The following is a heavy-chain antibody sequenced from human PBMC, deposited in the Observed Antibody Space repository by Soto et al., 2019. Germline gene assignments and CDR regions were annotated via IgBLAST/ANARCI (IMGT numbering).Heavy chain of an antibody. D-gene: IGHD3-10*02. Sequence: PSETLSLTCAVYGGSFSGYYWTWIRQPPGKGLEWIGEITHSGSTNYNPSLKSRVTISVDTSKNQFSLNLNSVTAADTAVYYCARSSVRGWSYWGPGPLVTLSS. J-gene: IGHJ4*02. V-gene: IGHV4-34*01. CDR2: ITHSGST. CDR3: ARSSVRGWSY. CDR1: GGSFSGYY.